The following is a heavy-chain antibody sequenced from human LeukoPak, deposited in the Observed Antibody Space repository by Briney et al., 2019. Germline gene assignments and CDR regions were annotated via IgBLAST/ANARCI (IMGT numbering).Heavy chain of an antibody. J-gene: IGHJ4*02. CDR2: IYYSGST. CDR3: ARDCATAAARSAVTTGGIDY. CDR1: GGSISSSSYY. D-gene: IGHD4-17*01. Sequence: KASETLSLTCTVSGGSISSSSYYWGWIRQPPGKGLEWIGSIYYSGSTYYNPSLKSRVTISVDTSKNQFSLKLSSVTAADTAVYYCARDCATAAARSAVTTGGIDYWGQGTLVTVSS. V-gene: IGHV4-39*07.